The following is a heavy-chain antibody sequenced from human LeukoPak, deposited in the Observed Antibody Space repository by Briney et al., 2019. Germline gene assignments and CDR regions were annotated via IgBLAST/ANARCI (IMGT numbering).Heavy chain of an antibody. CDR3: ARDPYDFWSGSLYGMDV. D-gene: IGHD3-3*01. CDR2: ISGSGGST. J-gene: IGHJ6*02. V-gene: IGHV3-23*01. CDR1: GFTFSSYA. Sequence: GGSLRLSCAASGFTFSSYAMSWVRQAPGKGLEWVSAISGSGGSTYYADSVKGRFTISRDNSKNSLYLQMNSLRAEDTAVYYCARDPYDFWSGSLYGMDVWGQGTTVTVSS.